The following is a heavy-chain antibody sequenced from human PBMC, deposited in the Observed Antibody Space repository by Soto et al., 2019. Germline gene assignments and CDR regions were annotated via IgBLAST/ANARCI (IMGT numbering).Heavy chain of an antibody. CDR1: GYTFTDFH. CDR3: ARDQGYCGADCYRGSMDGMDV. V-gene: IGHV1-46*01. D-gene: IGHD2-21*02. J-gene: IGHJ6*02. Sequence: ASVKVSCKASGYTFTDFHMHWVRQAPGQGLEWMGIINPSGDSPGYAQKFQGRVTMTRDTSTTTVYMELSSLRSDDTAVYYCARDQGYCGADCYRGSMDGMDVWRPGTTVTVSS. CDR2: INPSGDSP.